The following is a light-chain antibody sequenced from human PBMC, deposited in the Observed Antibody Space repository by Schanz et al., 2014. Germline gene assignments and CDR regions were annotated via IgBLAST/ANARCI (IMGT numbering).Light chain of an antibody. J-gene: IGKJ4*01. Sequence: EIVMTQSPATLSVSPGERATLSCRASQSVYSNLAWYQQKPGQAPRLLIYGASTRATGIPARFSGSGSGTEFTLTISSLQSEDFATYFCQQSHSTPFTFGGGTKVEI. V-gene: IGKV3-15*01. CDR2: GAS. CDR1: QSVYSN. CDR3: QQSHSTPFT.